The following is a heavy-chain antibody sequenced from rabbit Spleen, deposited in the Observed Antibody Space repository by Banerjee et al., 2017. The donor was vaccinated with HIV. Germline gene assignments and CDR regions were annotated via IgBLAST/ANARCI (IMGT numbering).Heavy chain of an antibody. Sequence: QEHLVESGGGLVKPGGSLALTCKASGFSLNYKYVMCWVRQAPGKGLEWIACINIVTGKSVYASWAKGRFTMSRTSSTTVTLQMTSLTAADTATYFCARDLVAVIGWNFNLWGPGTLVTVS. D-gene: IGHD1-1*01. CDR1: GFSLNYKYV. CDR3: ARDLVAVIGWNFNL. J-gene: IGHJ4*01. V-gene: IGHV1S45*01. CDR2: INIVTGKS.